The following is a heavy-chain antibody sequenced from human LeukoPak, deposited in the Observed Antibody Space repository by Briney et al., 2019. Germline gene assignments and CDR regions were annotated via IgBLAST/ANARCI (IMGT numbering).Heavy chain of an antibody. J-gene: IGHJ4*02. CDR2: SYSGGDT. Sequence: GESLRLSCAASGFTVSRNYMSWVRQAPGKGLEWVSVSYSGGDTYYPDSVKGRFTVSRDNPKNTVYLQMNSLRAEDTAVYFCARSPVLDRNDWSFADWGQGTLVTVSS. D-gene: IGHD1-1*01. V-gene: IGHV3-53*01. CDR1: GFTVSRNY. CDR3: ARSPVLDRNDWSFAD.